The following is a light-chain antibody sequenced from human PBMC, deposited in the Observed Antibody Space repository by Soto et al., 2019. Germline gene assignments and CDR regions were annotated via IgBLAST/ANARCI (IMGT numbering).Light chain of an antibody. CDR2: ETS. V-gene: IGKV3-11*01. CDR3: QQRRNWPLT. Sequence: EIVLTQSPATLSLSPGERATLSCRASQSVGTYLAWYQQKPGQAPRLLIYETSNRATGIPARFSGSGSGTDVTLTISSLEPEDFAGYYCQQRRNWPLTFGGGTQVEIK. CDR1: QSVGTY. J-gene: IGKJ4*01.